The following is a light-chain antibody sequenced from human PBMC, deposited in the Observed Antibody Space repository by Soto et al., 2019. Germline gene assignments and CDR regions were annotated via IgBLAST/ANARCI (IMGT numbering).Light chain of an antibody. CDR3: HQYNEWHRGT. Sequence: DILMTQSPATVSVSLGDSVSLSCRANESISNNLAWYQQKPGQAPRLLIFSASTRAPGIPARVTGGGSGTQFSLTISSLQPEDFALYYCHQYNEWHRGTFGPGTKVEI. J-gene: IGKJ1*01. V-gene: IGKV3D-15*01. CDR2: SAS. CDR1: ESISNN.